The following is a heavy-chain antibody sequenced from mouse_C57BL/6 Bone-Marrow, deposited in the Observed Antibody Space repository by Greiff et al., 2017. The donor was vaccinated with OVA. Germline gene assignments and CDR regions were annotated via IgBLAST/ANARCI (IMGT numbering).Heavy chain of an antibody. CDR2: IYPGNSDT. Sequence: DVKLVESGTVLARPGASVKMSCKTSGYTFTSYWMHWVKQRPGQGLEWIGAIYPGNSDTSYNQKFKGKAKLTAVTSASTAYMELSSLTNEDSAVYYCTKGSRRTWFAYWGQGTLVTVSA. CDR1: GYTFTSYW. CDR3: TKGSRRTWFAY. V-gene: IGHV1-5*01. D-gene: IGHD1-1*01. J-gene: IGHJ3*01.